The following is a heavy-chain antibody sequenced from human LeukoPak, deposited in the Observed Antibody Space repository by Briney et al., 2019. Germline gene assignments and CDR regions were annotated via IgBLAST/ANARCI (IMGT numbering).Heavy chain of an antibody. D-gene: IGHD3-22*01. V-gene: IGHV3-23*01. J-gene: IGHJ4*02. CDR3: AKGGHIVVVITFDY. CDR2: ISGSGGST. Sequence: PGGSLRLSCAASGFTFSSYAMSWVRQAPGKGLEWVSAISGSGGSTYYADSVKGRFTISRDNSKNTLYLQMNSLRAEDTAVYCCAKGGHIVVVITFDYWGQGTLVTVSS. CDR1: GFTFSSYA.